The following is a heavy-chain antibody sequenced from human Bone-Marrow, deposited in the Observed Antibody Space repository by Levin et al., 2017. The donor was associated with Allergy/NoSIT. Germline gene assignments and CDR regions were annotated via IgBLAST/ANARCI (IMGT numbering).Heavy chain of an antibody. V-gene: IGHV6-1*01. CDR2: TYYRSKWYN. CDR3: ARVSWGHSGGIAAAGTPAKYYYYGMDV. D-gene: IGHD6-13*01. CDR1: GDSVSSNSAA. J-gene: IGHJ6*02. Sequence: SQTLSLTCAISGDSVSSNSAAWNWIRQSPSRGLEWLGRTYYRSKWYNDYAVSVKSRITINPDTSKNQFSLQLNSVTPEDTAVYYCARVSWGHSGGIAAAGTPAKYYYYGMDVWGQGTTVTVSS.